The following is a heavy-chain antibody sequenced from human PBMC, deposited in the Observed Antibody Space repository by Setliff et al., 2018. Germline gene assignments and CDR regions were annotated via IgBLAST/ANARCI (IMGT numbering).Heavy chain of an antibody. V-gene: IGHV4-34*01. D-gene: IGHD6-13*01. CDR1: GGSFSGYY. CDR3: ARGGGGYSPKKGAFDI. Sequence: SETLSLTCAVYGGSFSGYYWSWVRQPPGKGLEWIGEINHSGSTNYNPSLKSRGTISVDTSKNQFSLKVSSVTAADTAVYYCARGGGGYSPKKGAFDIWGQGTMVTVSS. CDR2: INHSGST. J-gene: IGHJ3*02.